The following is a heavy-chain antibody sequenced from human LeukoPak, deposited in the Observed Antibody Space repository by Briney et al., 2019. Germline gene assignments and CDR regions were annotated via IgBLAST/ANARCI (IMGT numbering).Heavy chain of an antibody. V-gene: IGHV3-48*03. J-gene: IGHJ6*04. CDR2: ISSSGSTI. CDR3: AGLGITMIGGV. Sequence: GGSLRLSCAASGFTFSSYEMNWVRQAPGKGLEWVSYISSSGSTIYYADSVKGRFTISRDNAKNSLYLQMNSQRAEDTAVYYCAGLGITMIGGVWGKGTTVTISS. D-gene: IGHD3-10*02. CDR1: GFTFSSYE.